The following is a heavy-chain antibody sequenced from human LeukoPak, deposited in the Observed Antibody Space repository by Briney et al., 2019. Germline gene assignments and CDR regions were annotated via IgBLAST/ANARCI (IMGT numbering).Heavy chain of an antibody. CDR3: AKVDSSGWYVSSPDY. V-gene: IGHV3-23*01. Sequence: GGSLRLSCAASGFTFSSYAMSWVRQAPGKGLEWVSAISGSGGSTYYADSVKGRFTISRDNSKNTLYLQMNSLRAEDAAVYYCAKVDSSGWYVSSPDYWGQGTLVTVSS. J-gene: IGHJ4*02. CDR1: GFTFSSYA. D-gene: IGHD6-19*01. CDR2: ISGSGGST.